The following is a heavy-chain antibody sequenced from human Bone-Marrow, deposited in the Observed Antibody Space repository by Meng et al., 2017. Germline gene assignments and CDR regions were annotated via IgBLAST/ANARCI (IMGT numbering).Heavy chain of an antibody. J-gene: IGHJ6*02. V-gene: IGHV1-18*01. CDR2: ISAYNGNT. Sequence: ASVKVSCKASGYTFTSYDINWVRQATGQGLEWMGWISAYNGNTNYAQKLQGRVTMTTDTSTSTAYMELRSLRSDDTAVYYCARERSGSYSLFSIYYYYYGMDVWGQGTTVTVSS. CDR3: ARERSGSYSLFSIYYYYYGMDV. D-gene: IGHD1-26*01. CDR1: GYTFTSYD.